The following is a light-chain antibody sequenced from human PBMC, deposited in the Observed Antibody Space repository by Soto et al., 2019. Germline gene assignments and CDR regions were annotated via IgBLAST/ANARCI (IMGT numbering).Light chain of an antibody. CDR3: QQYYSTPTWT. CDR1: QSVLYRANNKNY. J-gene: IGKJ1*01. CDR2: WAS. Sequence: DIVMTQSPDSLAVSLGERTTINCKSSQSVLYRANNKNYLAWYQQKPGQPPKLLIYWASTRESGVPDRFSGSGSGTDFTLTISSLLDEDVAVYYCQQYYSTPTWTFGQGTKVEIK. V-gene: IGKV4-1*01.